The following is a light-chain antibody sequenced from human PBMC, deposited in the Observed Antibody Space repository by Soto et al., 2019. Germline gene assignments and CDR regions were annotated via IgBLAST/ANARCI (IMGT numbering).Light chain of an antibody. V-gene: IGKV2D-29*02. J-gene: IGKJ5*01. CDR1: QSLLHITGETF. Sequence: DVVMTQTQLSLSLAPGQPASISCKSSQSLLHITGETFLFWYLQKPGQSPQLLIYEVSTRVSGVPDRFSGSGSGTDFTLEISRVETDDVGIYYCMQSTQLPPTFGQGTRLEIK. CDR3: MQSTQLPPT. CDR2: EVS.